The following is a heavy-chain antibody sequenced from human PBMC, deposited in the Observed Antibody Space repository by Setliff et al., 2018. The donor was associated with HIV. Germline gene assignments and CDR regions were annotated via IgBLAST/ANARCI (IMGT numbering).Heavy chain of an antibody. Sequence: ASVKVSCKASGYTFTSYAMHWVRQAPGQRLEWMGWINAGNGNTKYSQKFQARVTITRDTSASTAYMELSSLRSEDTAVYYCAKTIAAAATLPFDFWGQGTLVTVSS. V-gene: IGHV1-3*01. CDR1: GYTFTSYA. J-gene: IGHJ4*02. CDR2: INAGNGNT. D-gene: IGHD6-13*01. CDR3: AKTIAAAATLPFDF.